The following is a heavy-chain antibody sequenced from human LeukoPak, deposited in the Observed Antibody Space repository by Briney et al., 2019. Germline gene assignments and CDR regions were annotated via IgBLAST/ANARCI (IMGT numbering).Heavy chain of an antibody. Sequence: SQTLSLTCSVSGGSISTGDFYWSWIRQPPGKDLEWIGYIYNSGSTYYRPSLKSRLTISADTSKNQFSLKLSSVTAADTAVYYCARLLEGIAVAGTPYYFDYWGQGTLVTVSS. V-gene: IGHV4-30-4*01. CDR3: ARLLEGIAVAGTPYYFDY. CDR2: IYNSGST. CDR1: GGSISTGDFY. D-gene: IGHD6-19*01. J-gene: IGHJ4*02.